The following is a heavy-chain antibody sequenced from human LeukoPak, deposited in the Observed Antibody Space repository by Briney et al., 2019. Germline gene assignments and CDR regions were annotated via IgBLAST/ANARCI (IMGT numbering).Heavy chain of an antibody. Sequence: PGGSLRLSCAASGFTFSSYAMSWVRQAPGKGLEWVSAISGSGGSTYYADSVKGRFTISRDNSKDTLYLQMNSLRAEDTAVYYCAKISWNYVDDGNDYWGQGTLVTVSS. CDR3: AKISWNYVDDGNDY. J-gene: IGHJ4*02. D-gene: IGHD1-7*01. V-gene: IGHV3-23*01. CDR1: GFTFSSYA. CDR2: ISGSGGST.